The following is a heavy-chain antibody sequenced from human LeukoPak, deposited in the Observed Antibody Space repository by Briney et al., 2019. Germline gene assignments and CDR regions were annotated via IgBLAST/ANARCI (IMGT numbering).Heavy chain of an antibody. J-gene: IGHJ4*02. CDR1: GFTFSRDD. Sequence: GGSLRLSCVASGFTFSRDDMNWVRQAPGKGLEWVSGIGGSGGGTYYADSVKGRFTITRDNSKNTLYLRMNSLRAEDTAVYYCAKGGMDRGMVPRPYWGQGTLVTVSS. CDR2: IGGSGGGT. V-gene: IGHV3-23*01. CDR3: AKGGMDRGMVPRPY. D-gene: IGHD5-18*01.